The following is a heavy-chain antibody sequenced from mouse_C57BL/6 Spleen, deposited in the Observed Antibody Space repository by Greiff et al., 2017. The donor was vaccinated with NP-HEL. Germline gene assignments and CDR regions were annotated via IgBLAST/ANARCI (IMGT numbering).Heavy chain of an antibody. CDR2: IYPGDGDT. D-gene: IGHD2-5*01. J-gene: IGHJ4*01. V-gene: IGHV1-82*01. CDR3: ARDSNPYYYAMDY. Sequence: QVQLQQSGPELVKPGASVKISCKASGYEFSSSWMNWVKQRPGKGLEWIGRIYPGDGDTNYNGKFKGKATLTADKTSSTAYMQLSSLTSEDSAVYFCARDSNPYYYAMDYWGQGTSVTVSS. CDR1: GYEFSSSW.